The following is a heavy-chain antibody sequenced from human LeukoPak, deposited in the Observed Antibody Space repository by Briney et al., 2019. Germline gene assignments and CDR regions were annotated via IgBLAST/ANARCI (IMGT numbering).Heavy chain of an antibody. J-gene: IGHJ4*02. CDR2: IYTTGTT. CDR1: GGSINSYY. CDR3: GRQGYTASYYFVAY. V-gene: IGHV4-4*07. D-gene: IGHD3-10*01. Sequence: PSETLSLTCSVSGGSINSYYWGWVRQPAGKGLEWIGRIYTTGTTNYSPSLKSRLSMSLDTSKNQFSLTLTSVTAADTAVYYCGRQGYTASYYFVAYWSPGTPVTVSS.